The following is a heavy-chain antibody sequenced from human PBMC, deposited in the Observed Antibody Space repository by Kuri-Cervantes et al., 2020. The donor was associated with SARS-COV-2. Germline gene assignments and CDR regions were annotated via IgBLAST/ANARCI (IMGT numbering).Heavy chain of an antibody. J-gene: IGHJ6*02. CDR3: ARERVGVTTYYYYGLDV. D-gene: IGHD4-11*01. CDR2: ISYDGINK. Sequence: GESLKISCAASGFTFSSYAMHWVRQAPGKGLEWVAIISYDGINKYYADSVKGRFTISRDNSKNTLYLQMNSLRAEDTAVFYCARERVGVTTYYYYGLDVWGQGTTVTVSS. V-gene: IGHV3-30-3*01. CDR1: GFTFSSYA.